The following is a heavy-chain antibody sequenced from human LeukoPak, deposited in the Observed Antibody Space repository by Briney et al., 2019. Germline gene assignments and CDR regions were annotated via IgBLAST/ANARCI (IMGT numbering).Heavy chain of an antibody. J-gene: IGHJ5*02. CDR1: GFTFSSYG. V-gene: IGHV3-30*18. D-gene: IGHD3-16*01. Sequence: GGSLRLSCAASGFTFSSYGMHWVRQAPGKGLEWVAVISNDGSNKYYADSVKGRFTISRDNSKNTLYLQMNSLRAEDTAVYYCAKRKSRNMITFGGVENWFDPWGQGTLVTVSS. CDR3: AKRKSRNMITFGGVENWFDP. CDR2: ISNDGSNK.